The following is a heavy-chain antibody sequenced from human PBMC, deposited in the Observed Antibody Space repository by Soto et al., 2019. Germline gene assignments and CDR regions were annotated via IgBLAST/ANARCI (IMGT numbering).Heavy chain of an antibody. V-gene: IGHV3-30*18. D-gene: IGHD3-3*01. CDR1: GFTFSSYG. J-gene: IGHJ4*02. CDR2: ISYDGSNK. Sequence: GSLRLSCAASGFTFSSYGMHWVRQAPGKGLEWVAVISYDGSNKYYADSVKGRFTISRDNSKNTLYLQMNSLRAEDTAVYYCAKTIYDFWSGPPLPAPFDYWGQGTLVTVSS. CDR3: AKTIYDFWSGPPLPAPFDY.